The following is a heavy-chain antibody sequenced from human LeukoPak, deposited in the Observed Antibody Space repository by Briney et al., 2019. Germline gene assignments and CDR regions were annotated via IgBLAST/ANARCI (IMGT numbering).Heavy chain of an antibody. D-gene: IGHD1-26*01. CDR3: AKGLRKLTVGSTEYYFDY. CDR1: GFTFSSYG. Sequence: GGSLRLSCAASGFTFSSYGMHWVRQAPGKGLEWVAFIRNDGRNKYYADSVKGRFTISRDNSKNTLYLQMNSLRAEDTAVYYCAKGLRKLTVGSTEYYFDYWGQGTLVTVSS. V-gene: IGHV3-30*02. J-gene: IGHJ4*02. CDR2: IRNDGRNK.